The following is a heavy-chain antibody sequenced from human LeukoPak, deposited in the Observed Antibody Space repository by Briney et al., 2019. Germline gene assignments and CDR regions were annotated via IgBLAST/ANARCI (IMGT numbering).Heavy chain of an antibody. CDR2: IYDGGVT. CDR3: ARGYSPDYFEY. D-gene: IGHD6-13*01. Sequence: SETLSLTCTVSGGSVSTSYWSWIRQSPGKGLEWIGNIYDGGVTTYKPSLKSRLTIEVDTSKTQFSLNLSSVTAPDTAIYFCARGYSPDYFEYWGQGTLVTVSS. V-gene: IGHV4-59*02. J-gene: IGHJ4*02. CDR1: GGSVSTSY.